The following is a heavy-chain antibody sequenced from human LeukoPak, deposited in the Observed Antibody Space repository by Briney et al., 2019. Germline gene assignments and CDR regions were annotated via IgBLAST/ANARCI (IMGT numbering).Heavy chain of an antibody. D-gene: IGHD6-13*01. V-gene: IGHV3-53*01. Sequence: PGGSLRLSCAASGFTVSSNYMSWVRQAPGKGLEWVSVIYSGGSTSYADSVKGRFTISRDNSKNTLFLQMNSLRAEDTAVYYCARRPAGTHYYYGMDVWGQGTTVTVS. CDR1: GFTVSSNY. CDR2: IYSGGST. J-gene: IGHJ6*02. CDR3: ARRPAGTHYYYGMDV.